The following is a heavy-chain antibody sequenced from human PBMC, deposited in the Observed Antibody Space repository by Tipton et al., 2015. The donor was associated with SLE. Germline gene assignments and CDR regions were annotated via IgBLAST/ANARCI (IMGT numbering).Heavy chain of an antibody. J-gene: IGHJ4*02. CDR3: AKDRASYGSGSYYDY. V-gene: IGHV3-23*01. D-gene: IGHD3-10*01. CDR2: ISGSGGST. Sequence: SLRLSCAASGFTFSSYWMHWVRQAPGKGLEWVSAISGSGGSTYYADSVKGRFTISRDNSKNTLYLQMNSLRAEDTAVYYCAKDRASYGSGSYYDYWGQGTLVTVSS. CDR1: GFTFSSYW.